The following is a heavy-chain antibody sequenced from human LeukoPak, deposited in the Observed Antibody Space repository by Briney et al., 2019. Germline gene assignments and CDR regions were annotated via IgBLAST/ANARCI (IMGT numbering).Heavy chain of an antibody. D-gene: IGHD3-10*01. CDR3: AADYGSGSYYIDY. J-gene: IGHJ4*02. CDR2: IVVGSGNT. V-gene: IGHV1-58*02. CDR1: GFTFTSSA. Sequence: GASVKASCKASGFTFTSSAMQWVRQARGQRLEWIGWIVVGSGNTNYAQKFQERVTITRDMSTSTAYMELSSLRSEDTAVYYCAADYGSGSYYIDYWGQGTLVTVSS.